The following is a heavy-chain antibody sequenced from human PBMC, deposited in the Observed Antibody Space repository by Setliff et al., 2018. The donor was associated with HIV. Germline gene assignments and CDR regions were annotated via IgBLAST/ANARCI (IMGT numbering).Heavy chain of an antibody. CDR3: ARDFAGYDILTGYTPRYAFDI. D-gene: IGHD3-9*01. CDR2: INPNSGGT. J-gene: IGHJ3*02. Sequence: ASVKVSCKASGYTFTGYYMHWVRQAPGQGLEWMGWINPNSGGTNYAQKLQGRVTMTRDTSISTAYMELSRLRSDDTAVYYCARDFAGYDILTGYTPRYAFDIWGQGTMVTVSS. V-gene: IGHV1-2*02. CDR1: GYTFTGYY.